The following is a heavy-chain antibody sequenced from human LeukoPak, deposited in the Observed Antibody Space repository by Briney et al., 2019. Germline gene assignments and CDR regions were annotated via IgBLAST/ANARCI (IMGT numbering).Heavy chain of an antibody. CDR3: AKGLFSAYDKYLDS. D-gene: IGHD5-12*01. CDR1: GFAFESFT. J-gene: IGHJ4*02. CDR2: ISDTGRDI. V-gene: IGHV3-21*04. Sequence: GGSLRLSCAGSGFAFESFTMTWVRQAPGKGLEWVSLISDTGRDINYADSVRGRFTISQDNTKNSLFLQMDSLRVEDTGIYYCAKGLFSAYDKYLDSWGQGTLVTVSS.